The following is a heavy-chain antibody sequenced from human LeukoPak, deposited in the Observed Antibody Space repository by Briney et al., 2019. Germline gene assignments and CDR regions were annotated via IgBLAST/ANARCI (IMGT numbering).Heavy chain of an antibody. D-gene: IGHD3-10*01. J-gene: IGHJ4*02. Sequence: SSETLSLTCAVYGGSFSHYYWSWIRQPPGKGLEWIGSIYYSGSTYYNPSLKSRVTISVDTSKNQFSLKLSSVTAADTAVYYCARVESLVGTFDYWGQGTLVTVSS. CDR1: GGSFSHYY. CDR3: ARVESLVGTFDY. V-gene: IGHV4-34*01. CDR2: IYYSGST.